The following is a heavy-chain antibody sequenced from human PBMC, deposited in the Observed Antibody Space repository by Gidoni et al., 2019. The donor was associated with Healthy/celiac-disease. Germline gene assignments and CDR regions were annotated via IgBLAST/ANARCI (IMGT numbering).Heavy chain of an antibody. Sequence: QVQLVESGGGVVQPGRSLRLSCAASGFTFSRYGMPWVRQAPGKGLEWVAVISYDGSNKSSAYSVKCRFTISRDNSKNTLYLQINSLRAEDTAVYYCAKDYGQDYDYVWGSYRYTMGPDYWGQGTLVTVSS. CDR2: ISYDGSNK. J-gene: IGHJ4*02. V-gene: IGHV3-30*18. CDR3: AKDYGQDYDYVWGSYRYTMGPDY. CDR1: GFTFSRYG. D-gene: IGHD3-16*02.